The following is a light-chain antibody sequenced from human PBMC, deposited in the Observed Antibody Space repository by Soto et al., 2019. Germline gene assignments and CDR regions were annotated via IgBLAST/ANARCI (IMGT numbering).Light chain of an antibody. J-gene: IGKJ1*01. Sequence: EIVMTQSPATLSVSPGERATLSCGASQSVRTYLAWYQQKPGQAPRLLIHVASTRAPGIPARFSGSGSGTDFTLTISSLQSEDFAVYYCQQYDDWPQTFGQGTKVDIK. CDR1: QSVRTY. CDR3: QQYDDWPQT. V-gene: IGKV3-15*01. CDR2: VAS.